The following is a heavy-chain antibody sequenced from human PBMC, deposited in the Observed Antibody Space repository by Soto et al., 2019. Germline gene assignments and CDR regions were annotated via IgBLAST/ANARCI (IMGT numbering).Heavy chain of an antibody. CDR3: ARGDGYIYGNTFDS. D-gene: IGHD5-18*01. CDR1: GFTFSSYG. V-gene: IGHV3-30*03. J-gene: IGHJ4*02. CDR2: ISYDGSSK. Sequence: QVQLVESGGGVVQPGRSLRLSCAASGFTFSSYGMHWVRQAPGKGLEWVAVISYDGSSKYYADSVTGRFTISRDNSRNTLYLQMNSLRAEDTAVYYCARGDGYIYGNTFDSWGQGTLVTDSS.